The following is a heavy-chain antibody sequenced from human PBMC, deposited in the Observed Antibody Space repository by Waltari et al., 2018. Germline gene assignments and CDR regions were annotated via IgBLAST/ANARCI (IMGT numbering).Heavy chain of an antibody. Sequence: QVQLVQSGTEVKKPGASVRVSCQASGYPFRDYHLHCVRQTPGQGFEWMGWINPKNGDTSYAQNFLGRVTMTRDTSINTAYMDLSGLRSDDAAVFYCARDPGPIVGAPDFWGQGTLVTVSS. D-gene: IGHD1-26*01. V-gene: IGHV1-2*02. CDR1: GYPFRDYH. CDR2: INPKNGDT. CDR3: ARDPGPIVGAPDF. J-gene: IGHJ4*02.